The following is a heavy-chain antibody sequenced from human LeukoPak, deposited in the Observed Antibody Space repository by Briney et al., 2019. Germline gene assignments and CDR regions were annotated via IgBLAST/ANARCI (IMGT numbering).Heavy chain of an antibody. J-gene: IGHJ4*02. Sequence: SETLSLTCTVSGVSISTSNYYWGWIRQPPGKGLVWIGSIYYSGSTFYNPSLKSRVTISVDTSKNQFSLKLSSVTAADTAVYYCAKHQNLVGNTDYWGQGTLVTVSS. CDR2: IYYSGST. V-gene: IGHV4-39*07. D-gene: IGHD1/OR15-1a*01. CDR1: GVSISTSNYY. CDR3: AKHQNLVGNTDY.